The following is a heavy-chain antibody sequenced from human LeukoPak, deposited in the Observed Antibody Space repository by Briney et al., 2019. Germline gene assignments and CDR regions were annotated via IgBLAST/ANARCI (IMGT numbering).Heavy chain of an antibody. Sequence: MSGGSLRLSCAASGFTFSSYSMNWVRQAPVKGLEWVSSISSSSSYIYYADSVKGRFTISRDNAKNSLYLQMSSLRAEDTAVYYCAREDNVDYWGQGTLVTVSS. V-gene: IGHV3-21*01. D-gene: IGHD1-14*01. CDR3: AREDNVDY. CDR1: GFTFSSYS. CDR2: ISSSSSYI. J-gene: IGHJ4*02.